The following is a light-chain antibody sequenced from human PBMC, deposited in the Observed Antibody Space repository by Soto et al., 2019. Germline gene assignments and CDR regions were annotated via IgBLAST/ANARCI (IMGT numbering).Light chain of an antibody. CDR2: AAS. Sequence: DIQMTQSPSSLSASVGDRVTITCRASQSISNYLNWYQQKPGKAPKLLMFAASSLQSGVPSRFSGGGSGTDFTLTISSLQPEDFATYYCQQSYSTPRTFRQGTKVEIK. CDR1: QSISNY. J-gene: IGKJ1*01. V-gene: IGKV1-39*01. CDR3: QQSYSTPRT.